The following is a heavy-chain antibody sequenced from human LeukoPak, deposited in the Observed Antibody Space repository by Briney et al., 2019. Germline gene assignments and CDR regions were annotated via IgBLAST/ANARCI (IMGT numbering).Heavy chain of an antibody. CDR3: ARDSSQWLRFDAFDI. J-gene: IGHJ3*02. D-gene: IGHD5-12*01. Sequence: ASVKVSCKASGYTFTSYYMHWVRQALGQGLEWMGIINPSGGSTSYAQKFQGRVTMTRDTSTSTVYMELSSLRSEDTAVYYCARDSSQWLRFDAFDIWGQGTMVTVSS. CDR1: GYTFTSYY. CDR2: INPSGGST. V-gene: IGHV1-46*01.